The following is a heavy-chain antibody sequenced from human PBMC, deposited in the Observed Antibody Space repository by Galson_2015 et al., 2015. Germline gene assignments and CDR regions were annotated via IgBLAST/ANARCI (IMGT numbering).Heavy chain of an antibody. V-gene: IGHV6-1*01. Sequence: CAISGDSVASKSATWDWIRQSPSRGLEWLGRTYLRSRWYYDYAESVKGRITISPDTSKNQFSLQLNSVTPEDTAVYYCAREGWRRDGLFDSWGQGTPVTVSS. D-gene: IGHD5-24*01. CDR1: GDSVASKSAT. J-gene: IGHJ5*01. CDR3: AREGWRRDGLFDS. CDR2: TYLRSRWYY.